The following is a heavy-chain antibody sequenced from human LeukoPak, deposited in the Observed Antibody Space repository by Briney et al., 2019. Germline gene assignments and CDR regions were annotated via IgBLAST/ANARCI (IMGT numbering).Heavy chain of an antibody. V-gene: IGHV3-30-3*01. CDR2: ISYEGSNE. CDR1: GFTFSSYT. J-gene: IGHJ4*02. Sequence: GGSLRLSCAASGFTFSSYTMHWVRQAPGKGLEWVAVISYEGSNENYADSVKGRFTISRDNSKNTLYLQLNSLKAEDTAVYYCARDMHLVSLDYWGQGTLVTVSS. CDR3: ARDMHLVSLDY. D-gene: IGHD6-13*01.